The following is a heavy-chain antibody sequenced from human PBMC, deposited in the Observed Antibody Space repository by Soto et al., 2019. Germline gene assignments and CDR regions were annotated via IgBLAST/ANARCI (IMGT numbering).Heavy chain of an antibody. J-gene: IGHJ4*02. CDR3: ARGKYGFYF. D-gene: IGHD3-10*01. Sequence: GRSLRLSCAVSGFTFGDYFMAWVGQAPGKGLEWLSYITGSGDSIDYADSVKGRFTISRDNTKNSLYLQMNSLRAEDTALYYCARGKYGFYFWGQGTLVIVSS. V-gene: IGHV3-11*01. CDR1: GFTFGDYF. CDR2: ITGSGDSI.